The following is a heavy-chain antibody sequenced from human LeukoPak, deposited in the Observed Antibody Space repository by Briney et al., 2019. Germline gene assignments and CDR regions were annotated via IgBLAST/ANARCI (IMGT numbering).Heavy chain of an antibody. J-gene: IGHJ4*02. CDR3: ARGLPATLLDY. CDR2: ISSSGSTI. Sequence: GGSLRLPCAASGFTFSDYYMSWIRQAPGKGLEWVSYISSSGSTIYYADSVKGRFTISRDNAKNSLYLQMNSLRAEDTATYYCARGLPATLLDYWGQGTLVTVSS. CDR1: GFTFSDYY. D-gene: IGHD2-2*01. V-gene: IGHV3-11*01.